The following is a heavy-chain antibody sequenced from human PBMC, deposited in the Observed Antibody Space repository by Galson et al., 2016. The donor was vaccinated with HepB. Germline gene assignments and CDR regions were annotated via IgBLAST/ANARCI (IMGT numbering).Heavy chain of an antibody. Sequence: SLRLSCAASRLTFNNYGMHWVRQAPGKGLEWVAVIWYDGSNKFYTDSVKGRFTISRDNSKNTLYLQMNSLRAEDTAVYYCARARYSSSWYAFDIWGQGTMVTVSS. CDR1: RLTFNNYG. V-gene: IGHV3-33*01. CDR3: ARARYSSSWYAFDI. D-gene: IGHD6-13*01. J-gene: IGHJ3*02. CDR2: IWYDGSNK.